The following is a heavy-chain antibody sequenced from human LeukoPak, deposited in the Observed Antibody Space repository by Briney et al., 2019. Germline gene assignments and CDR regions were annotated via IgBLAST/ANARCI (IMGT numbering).Heavy chain of an antibody. CDR2: ISYDGSNK. CDR3: ARDWLGSSGYYDY. V-gene: IGHV3-30-3*01. CDR1: GFTFSSYA. D-gene: IGHD3-22*01. J-gene: IGHJ4*02. Sequence: PGRSLRLSCAASGFTFSSYAMHWVRQAPGKGLEWVAVISYDGSNKYYGDSVKGRFTISRDNSKNTLYLQMNSLRAEDTAVYYCARDWLGSSGYYDYWGQGTLVTVSS.